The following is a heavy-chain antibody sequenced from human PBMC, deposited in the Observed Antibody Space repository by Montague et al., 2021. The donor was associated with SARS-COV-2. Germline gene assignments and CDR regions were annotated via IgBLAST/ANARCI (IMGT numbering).Heavy chain of an antibody. CDR3: ARLRRSSHWYFDL. CDR2: IYYSGST. J-gene: IGHJ2*01. CDR1: GGSISSGGYY. D-gene: IGHD6-6*01. V-gene: IGHV4-31*03. Sequence: TLSLTCTVSGGSISSGGYYWSWIRQHPGKGLEWIGYIYYSGSTYYNPSLKSRVTISVDTSKNQFSLKLSSVTAADTAVYYCARLRRSSHWYFDLWGRGTLVTVSS.